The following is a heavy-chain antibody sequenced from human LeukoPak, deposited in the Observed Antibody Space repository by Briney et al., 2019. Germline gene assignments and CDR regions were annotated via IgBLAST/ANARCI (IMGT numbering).Heavy chain of an antibody. CDR3: ASLSSSGGYNWNDVGAFDI. Sequence: PSETLSLTCTVSGGSISSYYWSWIRQPPGKGLEWIGYIYYSGSTNYNPSLKSRVTISVDTSKNQFSLKLSSVTAADTAVYYCASLSSSGGYNWNDVGAFDIWGQGTMVTVSS. D-gene: IGHD1-20*01. J-gene: IGHJ3*02. CDR1: GGSISSYY. CDR2: IYYSGST. V-gene: IGHV4-59*01.